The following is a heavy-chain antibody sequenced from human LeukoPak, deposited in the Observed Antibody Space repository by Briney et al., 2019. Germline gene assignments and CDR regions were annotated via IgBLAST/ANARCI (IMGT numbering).Heavy chain of an antibody. CDR3: ARDRDTIITYFDY. V-gene: IGHV3-11*01. CDR2: ISSSGNTI. J-gene: IGHJ4*02. D-gene: IGHD3-16*01. CDR1: RFIFSDYY. Sequence: GGSLSLSCAASRFIFSDYYMSWIRQAPGKGLEWVSYISSSGNTIYYAYSEKGRFTISRDNAKNSLYLQMNSLRAEDTAVYYCARDRDTIITYFDYWGQGTLVTVSS.